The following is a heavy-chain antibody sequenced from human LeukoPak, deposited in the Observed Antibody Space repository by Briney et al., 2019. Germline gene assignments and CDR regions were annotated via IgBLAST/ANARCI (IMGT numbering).Heavy chain of an antibody. CDR2: TNPNSGGT. CDR1: GYTFTGYY. Sequence: ASVKVSCKASGYTFTGYYMHWVRQAPGQGLEWMGRTNPNSGGTNYAQKFQGRVTMTRDTSISTAYMELSRLRSDDTAVYYCARVTVYGSGKDKPFDCWGQGTLVTVSS. V-gene: IGHV1-2*06. CDR3: ARVTVYGSGKDKPFDC. J-gene: IGHJ4*02. D-gene: IGHD3-10*01.